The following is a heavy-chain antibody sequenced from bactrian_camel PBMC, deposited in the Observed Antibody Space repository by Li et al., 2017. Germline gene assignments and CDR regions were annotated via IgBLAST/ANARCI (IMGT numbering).Heavy chain of an antibody. J-gene: IGHJ4*01. CDR1: SEDSTTSVC. V-gene: IGHV3S53*01. CDR3: AARQACATSYPPLDLRRYNS. D-gene: IGHD1*01. CDR2: FDRFGRT. Sequence: HVQLVESGGGSVQAGGSLRLSCVASSEDSTTSVCMGWFRQAPGKEREGVAAFDRFGRTHYTDSTKGRFTISTDNARTTVYLQMSSLKPEDTAMYYCAARQACATSYPPLDLRRYNSWGQGTQVTVS.